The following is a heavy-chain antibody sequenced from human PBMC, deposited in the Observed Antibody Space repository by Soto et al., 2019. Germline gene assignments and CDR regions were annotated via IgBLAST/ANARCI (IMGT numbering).Heavy chain of an antibody. V-gene: IGHV3-23*01. Sequence: GGSLRLSCAASGFTFSSYAMSWVRQAPGKGLEWVSAISGSGGSTYYADSVKGRFTISRDNSKNTLYLQMNSLRAEDTAVYYCAKCDYDFWSGYSPEQYYYYYGMDVCGQGPTVTVYS. J-gene: IGHJ6*02. D-gene: IGHD3-3*01. CDR3: AKCDYDFWSGYSPEQYYYYYGMDV. CDR1: GFTFSSYA. CDR2: ISGSGGST.